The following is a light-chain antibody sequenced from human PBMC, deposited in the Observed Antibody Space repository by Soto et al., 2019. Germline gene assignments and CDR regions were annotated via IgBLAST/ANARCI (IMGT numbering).Light chain of an antibody. CDR2: DAS. CDR1: QSISTN. V-gene: IGKV3-11*01. CDR3: QHRSKLSPFT. J-gene: IGKJ4*01. Sequence: EIVLTQSPATLSLSPGERATLSCRASQSISTNLAWYQQHRGQPPRLLIYDASNRATGIPARFSGSGFGTDFTLTIISLEPEDVAVYYCQHRSKLSPFTFGGGTTVEMK.